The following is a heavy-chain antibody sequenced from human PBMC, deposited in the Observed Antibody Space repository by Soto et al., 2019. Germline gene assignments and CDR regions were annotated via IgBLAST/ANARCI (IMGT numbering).Heavy chain of an antibody. CDR1: GLTFSSYA. J-gene: IGHJ4*02. CDR2: ISGSDDST. CDR3: AKRSSSSTFDY. D-gene: IGHD6-6*01. Sequence: EVQLLESGGGLVQPWESLRLSCAASGLTFSSYAMSWVRQAPGKGLEWVSVISGSDDSTYYADSVKGRFTISRDNSTNTLYLHMNSLRAEDTAVYYCAKRSSSSTFDYWGQGTLVTVSS. V-gene: IGHV3-23*01.